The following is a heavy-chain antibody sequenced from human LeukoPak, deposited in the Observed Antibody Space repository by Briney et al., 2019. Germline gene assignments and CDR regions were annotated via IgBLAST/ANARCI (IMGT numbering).Heavy chain of an antibody. CDR1: GFTVSSNS. CDR3: ARDPSGSLDY. V-gene: IGHV3-53*05. Sequence: PGGSLRLSCTVSGFTVSSNSMSWVRQAPGKGLEWVSFIYSAGSIYYSDSVKGRFTISRDNNKDSLHLQMNSLTTEDTGLYYCARDPSGSLDYWGQGTLVAVSS. J-gene: IGHJ4*02. D-gene: IGHD1-26*01. CDR2: IYSAGSI.